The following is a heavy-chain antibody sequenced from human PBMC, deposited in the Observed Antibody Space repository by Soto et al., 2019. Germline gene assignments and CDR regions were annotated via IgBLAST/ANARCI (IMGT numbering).Heavy chain of an antibody. V-gene: IGHV3-23*01. CDR2: IRGRGGST. CDR1: GFSLSSYG. CDR3: AKDVNYDILAGYYYY. D-gene: IGHD3-9*01. J-gene: IGHJ4*02. Sequence: EVQLLESGGRRVQPGGSLRLSCAASGFSLSSYGMTWIRQAPGKGLEWVSTIRGRGGSTYYADSVKGRFTISRDDSXXTLYLQMSSLRAEDTAIYFCAKDVNYDILAGYYYYWGQGTLVTVSS.